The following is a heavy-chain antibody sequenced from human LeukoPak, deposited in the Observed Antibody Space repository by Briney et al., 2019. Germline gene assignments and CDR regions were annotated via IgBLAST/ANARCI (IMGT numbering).Heavy chain of an antibody. CDR3: AKDRNTVTND. Sequence: PGGSLRLSCAGSGFTFSSYVMHWVRQAPGKGLEWVAVMSSDGSNKYYADSVKGRFTISRGNSKNTLYLQMNSLRAEDTAVYYCAKDRNTVTNDWGQGTLVTVSS. J-gene: IGHJ4*02. CDR2: MSSDGSNK. CDR1: GFTFSSYV. D-gene: IGHD4-17*01. V-gene: IGHV3-30-3*01.